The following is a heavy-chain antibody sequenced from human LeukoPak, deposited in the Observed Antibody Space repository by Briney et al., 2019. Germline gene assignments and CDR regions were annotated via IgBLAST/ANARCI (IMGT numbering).Heavy chain of an antibody. CDR3: ARGRSSRYFQH. CDR2: INHSGST. CDR1: GGSFSGYY. J-gene: IGHJ1*01. V-gene: IGHV4-34*01. Sequence: SETLSLTCAVYGGSFSGYYWSWIRQPPGKGLEWIGEINHSGSTNYNPSLKSRVTISVDTSKNQFSLKLSSVTAAGTAVYYCARGRSSRYFQHWGQGTLVTVSS.